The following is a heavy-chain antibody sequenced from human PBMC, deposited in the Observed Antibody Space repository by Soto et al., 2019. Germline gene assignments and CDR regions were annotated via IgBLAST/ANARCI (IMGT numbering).Heavy chain of an antibody. J-gene: IGHJ6*02. V-gene: IGHV3-23*01. D-gene: IGHD3-16*01. CDR2: ISGSGGSK. Sequence: EVQLLESGGGLVQPGGSLRLSCAASGFTFSSYAMSWVRQAPGKGLEWVSAISGSGGSKYYADSVKGRFTISRDNSKNTLYLQMNSLRAEDTAVYYCTFDPARYYYYYYGMDVWGQGTTVTVSS. CDR1: GFTFSSYA. CDR3: TFDPARYYYYYYGMDV.